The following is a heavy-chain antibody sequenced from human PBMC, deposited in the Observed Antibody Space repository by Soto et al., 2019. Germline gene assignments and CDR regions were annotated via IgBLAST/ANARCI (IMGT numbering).Heavy chain of an antibody. J-gene: IGHJ6*02. CDR2: ISGSGGST. CDR1: GFTFSSYA. Sequence: GGSLRLSCAASGFTFSSYAMSWVRQAPGKGLEWVSAISGSGGSTYYADSVKGRFTISRDNSKNTLYLQMNSLRAEDTAVYYCTRARSYYYYGMDVWGQGTTVTVSS. CDR3: TRARSYYYYGMDV. V-gene: IGHV3-23*01.